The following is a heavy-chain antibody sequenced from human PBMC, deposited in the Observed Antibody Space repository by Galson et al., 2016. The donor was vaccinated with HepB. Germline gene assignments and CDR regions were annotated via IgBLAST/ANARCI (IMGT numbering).Heavy chain of an antibody. CDR1: GFIFTSYP. CDR3: ARDWGKLERGEYFHFYGMDV. CDR2: LSFDGGNK. V-gene: IGHV3-30-3*01. Sequence: SLRLSCAASGFIFTSYPIHWVRQAPGKGLEWVAALSFDGGNKEYADSVKGRFTISRDDSKNTVYLQMRSLRPDDTAVYYCARDWGKLERGEYFHFYGMDVWGEGTTVIVSS. D-gene: IGHD1-1*01. J-gene: IGHJ6*04.